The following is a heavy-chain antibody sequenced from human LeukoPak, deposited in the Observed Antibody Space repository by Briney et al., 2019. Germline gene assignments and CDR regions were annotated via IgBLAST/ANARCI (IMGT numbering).Heavy chain of an antibody. CDR3: AREDMTTVTTRWAFDI. V-gene: IGHV3-30*03. CDR1: GFTFSSYG. J-gene: IGHJ3*02. CDR2: ISYDGSIK. D-gene: IGHD4-17*01. Sequence: GRSLRLSCAASGFTFSSYGMNRVRQAPGKGLEWVAVISYDGSIKYYADSVKGRFTISRDNSKNTLYLQMNSLRAEDTAVYYCAREDMTTVTTRWAFDIWGQGSMVTVSS.